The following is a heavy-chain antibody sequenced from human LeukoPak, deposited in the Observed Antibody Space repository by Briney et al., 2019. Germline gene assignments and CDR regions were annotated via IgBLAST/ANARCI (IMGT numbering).Heavy chain of an antibody. CDR2: IRQDGSEK. CDR1: GFTFSRYW. V-gene: IGHV3-7*01. CDR3: ARWGSELPDDAFDI. Sequence: GGFLRLSCAASGFTFSRYWMSWVRQAPGKGLEWVANIRQDGSEKHYLDSVKGRITISRDNAKNSLYLQMNSLRVEDTAVYYCARWGSELPDDAFDIWGQGTMVTVSS. J-gene: IGHJ3*02. D-gene: IGHD6-25*01.